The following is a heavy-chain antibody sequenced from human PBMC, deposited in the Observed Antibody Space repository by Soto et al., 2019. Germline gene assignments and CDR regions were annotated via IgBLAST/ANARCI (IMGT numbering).Heavy chain of an antibody. CDR3: AREGVRGMDV. Sequence: QVQLVQSGAEVKKPGASVKVSCKASGSTFTRYDINWVRQATGQGLEWMGWMNPNSANTGYGQKFQGRVTMTRNTSISTAYMELSSLRSEDTAVYDCAREGVRGMDVWGQGTTVTVSS. J-gene: IGHJ6*02. CDR1: GSTFTRYD. D-gene: IGHD3-16*01. V-gene: IGHV1-8*01. CDR2: MNPNSANT.